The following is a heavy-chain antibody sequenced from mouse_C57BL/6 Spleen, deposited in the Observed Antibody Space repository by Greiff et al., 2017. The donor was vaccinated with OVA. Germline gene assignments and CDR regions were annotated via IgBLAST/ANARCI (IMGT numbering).Heavy chain of an antibody. CDR3: ARGEGYFDV. CDR2: INYDGSST. Sequence: EVKVVESEGGLVQPGSSMKLSCTASGFTFSDYYMAWVRQVPEKGLEWVANINYDGSSTYYLDSLKSRFIISRDNAKNILYLQMSSLKSEDTATYYCARGEGYFDVWGTGTTVTVSS. V-gene: IGHV5-16*01. CDR1: GFTFSDYY. J-gene: IGHJ1*03.